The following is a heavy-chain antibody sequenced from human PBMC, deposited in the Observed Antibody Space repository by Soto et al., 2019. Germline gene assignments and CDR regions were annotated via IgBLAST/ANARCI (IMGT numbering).Heavy chain of an antibody. CDR2: ISRSSSYI. Sequence: PWWSLRLSCSASVFTFSSYSMNWVRQAPGKGLEWVSSISRSSSYIYYADSVKGRFTISRDNAKNSLYLQMNSLRAEDTAVYYCARDPIIAMVRGVINWFDPWGQGTLVTVSS. J-gene: IGHJ5*02. CDR1: VFTFSSYS. CDR3: ARDPIIAMVRGVINWFDP. D-gene: IGHD3-10*01. V-gene: IGHV3-21*01.